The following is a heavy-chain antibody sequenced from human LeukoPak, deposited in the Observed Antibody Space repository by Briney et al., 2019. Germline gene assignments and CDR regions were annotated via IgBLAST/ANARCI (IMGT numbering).Heavy chain of an antibody. V-gene: IGHV4-59*01. J-gene: IGHJ4*02. D-gene: IGHD3-10*01. CDR3: ARENRTSGSYRLGLDY. CDR1: GGSISSYY. Sequence: SETLSLTCTVSGGSISSYYWSWIRQPPGKGLEWIGYIYYSGNTNYNPSLKSRVTISVDTSKNQFSLKLSSVTAADTAVYYCARENRTSGSYRLGLDYWGQGTLVTVSS. CDR2: IYYSGNT.